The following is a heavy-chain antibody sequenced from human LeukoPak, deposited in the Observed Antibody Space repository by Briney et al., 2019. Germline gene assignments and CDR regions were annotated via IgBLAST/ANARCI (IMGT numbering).Heavy chain of an antibody. Sequence: GGSLRLSCAASGFTFSSYAMSWVRQAPGKGLEWVSAISGSGGSTYYADSVKGRFTISRDNSKNTLYLQMNSLRAEDTAVYYCAKDRGNVLRFLEWSLPAAFDIWGQGTMVTVSS. CDR2: ISGSGGST. CDR1: GFTFSSYA. J-gene: IGHJ3*02. V-gene: IGHV3-23*01. CDR3: AKDRGNVLRFLEWSLPAAFDI. D-gene: IGHD3-3*01.